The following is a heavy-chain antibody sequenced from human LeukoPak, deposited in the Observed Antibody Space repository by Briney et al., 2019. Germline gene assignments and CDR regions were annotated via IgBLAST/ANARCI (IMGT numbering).Heavy chain of an antibody. CDR1: GGSFSGYY. Sequence: KPSETLSLTCAVYGGSFSGYYWSWISQPPGKGLEWIGEINHSGSTNYNPSLKSRVTISVDTSKNQFSLKLSSVTAADTAVYYCARGRPRGRGATANNWFDPWGQGTLVTVSS. J-gene: IGHJ5*02. V-gene: IGHV4-34*01. CDR3: ARGRPRGRGATANNWFDP. CDR2: INHSGST. D-gene: IGHD1-26*01.